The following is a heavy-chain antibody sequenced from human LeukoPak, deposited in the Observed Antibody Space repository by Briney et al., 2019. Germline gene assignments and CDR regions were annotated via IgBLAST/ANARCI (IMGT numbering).Heavy chain of an antibody. J-gene: IGHJ3*02. V-gene: IGHV4-61*02. Sequence: SETLSLTCTVPGGSISSGSYYWSWIRQPAGKGLEWIGRIYTSGSTNYNPSLKSRVTISVDTSKNQFSLKLSSVTAADTAVYYCAREAGGDDAFDIWGQGTMVTVSS. D-gene: IGHD2-21*02. CDR1: GGSISSGSYY. CDR2: IYTSGST. CDR3: AREAGGDDAFDI.